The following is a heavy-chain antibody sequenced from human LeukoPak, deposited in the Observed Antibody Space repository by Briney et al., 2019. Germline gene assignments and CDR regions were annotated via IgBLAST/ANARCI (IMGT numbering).Heavy chain of an antibody. V-gene: IGHV4-31*03. CDR1: GGSISSGGYY. J-gene: IGHJ4*02. D-gene: IGHD3-22*01. CDR3: AREAYYDSGYFDY. CDR2: IYYSGNT. Sequence: PSETLSLTCTVSGGSISSGGYYWSWIRQHPGKGLEWIGYIYYSGNTYYNPSLKSRVTISVDTSKNQFSLKLSSVIAADTALYYCAREAYYDSGYFDYWGQGTLVTVSS.